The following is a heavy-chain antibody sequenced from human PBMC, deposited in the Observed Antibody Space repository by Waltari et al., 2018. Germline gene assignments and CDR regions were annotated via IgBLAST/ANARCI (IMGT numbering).Heavy chain of an antibody. D-gene: IGHD3-16*01. CDR1: GYSISSGYY. Sequence: QVQLQESGPGLVKPSETLSLTCAVSGYSISSGYYWGWIRQPPGKGLELIGSIYHSGSTYYNPSLKSRVTISVDTSKNQFSLKLSSVTAADTAVYYCAREGDYVWGPTGYMDVWGKGTTVTVSS. CDR2: IYHSGST. V-gene: IGHV4-38-2*02. CDR3: AREGDYVWGPTGYMDV. J-gene: IGHJ6*03.